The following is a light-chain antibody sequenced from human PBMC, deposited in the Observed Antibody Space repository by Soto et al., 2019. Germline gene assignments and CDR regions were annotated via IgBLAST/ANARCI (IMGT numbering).Light chain of an antibody. Sequence: EIVMTQSPATLSVSPGERATLSCRASHSVRSSLAWYQQKPGQAPRRLIYQAAFRAAGIPARFSASGTGTEFILTISDVQPEDYAVYYCHQHQSWPRTFGQGTKVDIK. CDR3: HQHQSWPRT. CDR2: QAA. J-gene: IGKJ1*01. CDR1: HSVRSS. V-gene: IGKV3D-15*03.